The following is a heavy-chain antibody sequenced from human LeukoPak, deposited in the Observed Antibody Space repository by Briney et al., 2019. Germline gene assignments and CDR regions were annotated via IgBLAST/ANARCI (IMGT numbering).Heavy chain of an antibody. Sequence: GASVKVSCKASGGTFSSYAISWVRQAPGQGLEWMGGIIPIFGTANYAQKFPGRVTITTDESTSTAYMELSSLRSEDTAVYYCARGSSFKDYYYMDVWGKGTTVTVSS. V-gene: IGHV1-69*05. CDR3: ARGSSFKDYYYMDV. CDR2: IIPIFGTA. CDR1: GGTFSSYA. J-gene: IGHJ6*03. D-gene: IGHD2-2*01.